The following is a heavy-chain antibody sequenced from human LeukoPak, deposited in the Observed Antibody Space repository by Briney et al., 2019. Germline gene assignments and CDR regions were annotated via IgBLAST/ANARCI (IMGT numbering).Heavy chain of an antibody. J-gene: IGHJ4*02. Sequence: ASVKVSCKASGYTFTSYGISWVRQAPGQGLEWMGWISAYNGNTNYAQKLQGRVTMTTDTSTSTAYMELRSLRSDDTAVYYCARDDYDILTGCPDYWGLGTLVTVSS. CDR2: ISAYNGNT. CDR1: GYTFTSYG. V-gene: IGHV1-18*01. D-gene: IGHD3-9*01. CDR3: ARDDYDILTGCPDY.